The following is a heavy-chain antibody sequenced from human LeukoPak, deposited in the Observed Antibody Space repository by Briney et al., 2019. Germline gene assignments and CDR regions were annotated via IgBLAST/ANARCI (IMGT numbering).Heavy chain of an antibody. CDR1: GGTFSSHA. J-gene: IGHJ6*02. V-gene: IGHV1-69*04. CDR2: IIPILGIA. Sequence: ASVKVSCKASGGTFSSHAISWVRQAPGQGLEWMGRIIPILGIANYAQKFQGRVTITADKSTSTAYMELSSLRSEDTAVYYCASPSSCSGGSCYPTTEYYYYGMDVWGQGTTVTVSS. CDR3: ASPSSCSGGSCYPTTEYYYYGMDV. D-gene: IGHD2-15*01.